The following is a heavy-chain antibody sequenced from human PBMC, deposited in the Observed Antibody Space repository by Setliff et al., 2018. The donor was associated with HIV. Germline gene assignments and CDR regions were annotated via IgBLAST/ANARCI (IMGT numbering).Heavy chain of an antibody. CDR3: ARDAGYSGTSWNY. V-gene: IGHV1-69*13. D-gene: IGHD5-12*01. CDR1: GGIFSCYR. CDR2: VIPGLGTA. J-gene: IGHJ4*02. Sequence: ASVKVSCKASGGIFSCYRISWVRQAPGQGLEYMGGVIPGLGTAYYAQRFQGRVTITADESTSTVYLDLSSLRSEDTAMYYCARDAGYSGTSWNYWGQGTLVTVSS.